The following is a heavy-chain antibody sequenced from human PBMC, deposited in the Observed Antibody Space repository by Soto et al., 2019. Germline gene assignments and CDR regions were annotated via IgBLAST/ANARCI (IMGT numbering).Heavy chain of an antibody. Sequence: GGSLRLSCAASVFPFSNFGMSWARQGPGKGLEWVANIKGDGSVTQYVASGEGRFTISRYNAKYSLYLQMNSRRVEDTALYYCVIPTRSVRGMGVWGQGTTVTVSS. V-gene: IGHV3-7*03. CDR3: VIPTRSVRGMGV. D-gene: IGHD6-6*01. CDR1: VFPFSNFG. J-gene: IGHJ6*02. CDR2: IKGDGSVT.